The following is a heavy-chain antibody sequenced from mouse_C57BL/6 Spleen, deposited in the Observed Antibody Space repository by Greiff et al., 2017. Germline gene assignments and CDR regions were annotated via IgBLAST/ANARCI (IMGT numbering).Heavy chain of an antibody. CDR2: ICYYGSN. D-gene: IGHD3-1*01. J-gene: IGHJ4*01. CDR1: GYSFTSGYY. V-gene: IGHV3-6*01. CDR3: TRISGAMDY. Sequence: DVQLQESGPGLVKPSQSLSLTCFVTGYSFTSGYYWNWIRQFPGNKLEWRGYICYYGSNNSHPSLKNQISITRDTSKNQFFLKLNSVTTEDTATYYCTRISGAMDYWGQGTSVTVSS.